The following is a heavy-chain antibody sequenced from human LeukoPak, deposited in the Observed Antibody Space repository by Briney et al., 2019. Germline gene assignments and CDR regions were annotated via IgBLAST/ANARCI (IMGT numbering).Heavy chain of an antibody. D-gene: IGHD6-13*01. J-gene: IGHJ4*02. CDR3: ARGEGYTSTWYQPHFDY. CDR2: FSHSGST. V-gene: IGHV4-59*01. CDR1: SGSISSSY. Sequence: TSETLSLTCTVSSGSISSSYWTWIRQPPGKGLEWIGHFSHSGSTSYNPSLNSRVTISVDTSKNQFSLNLSSVTAADTAVYYCARGEGYTSTWYQPHFDYWGQGTLVTVSS.